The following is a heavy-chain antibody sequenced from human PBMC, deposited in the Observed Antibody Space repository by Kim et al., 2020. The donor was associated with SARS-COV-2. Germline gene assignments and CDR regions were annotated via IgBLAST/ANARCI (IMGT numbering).Heavy chain of an antibody. CDR2: INHSGST. V-gene: IGHV4-34*01. Sequence: SETLSLTCAVYGGSFSGYYWSWIRQPPGKGLEWIGEINHSGSTNYNPSLKSRVTISVDTSKNQFSLKLSSVTAADTAVYYCARAINRAVRGVIPKRGAFDIWGQGTMVTVSS. J-gene: IGHJ3*02. CDR3: ARAINRAVRGVIPKRGAFDI. CDR1: GGSFSGYY. D-gene: IGHD3-10*01.